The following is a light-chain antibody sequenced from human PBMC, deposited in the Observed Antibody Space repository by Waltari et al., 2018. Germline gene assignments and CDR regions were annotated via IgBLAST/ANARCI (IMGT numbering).Light chain of an antibody. J-gene: IGLJ3*02. CDR1: SSNIAINY. V-gene: IGLV1-47*01. CDR2: QNS. CDR3: SAWDDSLSAWV. Sequence: QSVLSQPPAASGTPGQRVIISCSGTSSNIAINYVYWYQQLPGMAPKLLIYQNSHRPSGVPDRFSGSKPGTSASLAISGLRSEDEADYYCSAWDDSLSAWVFGGGTKLTVL.